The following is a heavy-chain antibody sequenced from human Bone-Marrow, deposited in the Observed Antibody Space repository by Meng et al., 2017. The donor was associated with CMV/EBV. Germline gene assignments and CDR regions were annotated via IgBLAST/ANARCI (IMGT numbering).Heavy chain of an antibody. D-gene: IGHD6-19*01. V-gene: IGHV1-2*02. Sequence: SVKVSCKASGYTFTSYDINWVRQATGQGLEWMGWINPNSGGTNYAQKFQGRVTMTRDTSISTAYMELSRLRSDDTAVYYCARCSSGCDYWGQGTLVTVSS. CDR1: GYTFTSYD. J-gene: IGHJ4*02. CDR2: INPNSGGT. CDR3: ARCSSGCDY.